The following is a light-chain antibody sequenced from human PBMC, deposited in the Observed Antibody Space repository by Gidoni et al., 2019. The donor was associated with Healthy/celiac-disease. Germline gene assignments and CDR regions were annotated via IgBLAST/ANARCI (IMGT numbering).Light chain of an antibody. V-gene: IGKV1-39*01. CDR3: QQSYSTPRT. Sequence: DIQMTQSPSSLSASVGDRVTITCRASQSISSYLNWYQQKPGKAPKLLIYAASSLQSGVPSRFSGSGSGTDFTLTISSLQPEDCATYYCQQSYSTPRTFXQXTKVXIK. CDR1: QSISSY. J-gene: IGKJ1*01. CDR2: AAS.